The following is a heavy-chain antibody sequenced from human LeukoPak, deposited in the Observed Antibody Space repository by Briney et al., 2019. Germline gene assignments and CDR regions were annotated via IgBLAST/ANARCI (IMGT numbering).Heavy chain of an antibody. CDR2: IIPIFGTA. CDR1: GGTFSSYA. Sequence: ASVKVSCKASGGTFSSYAISWVRQAPGQGLEWMGGIIPIFGTANYAQKFQGRVTITADESTSTAYMELSSLRSEDTAVYYCARGVAMIDPPFLDYWGQGTLVTVSS. CDR3: ARGVAMIDPPFLDY. D-gene: IGHD5-12*01. J-gene: IGHJ4*02. V-gene: IGHV1-69*13.